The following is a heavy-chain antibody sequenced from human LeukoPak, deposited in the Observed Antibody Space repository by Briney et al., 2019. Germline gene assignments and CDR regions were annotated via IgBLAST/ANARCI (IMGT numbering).Heavy chain of an antibody. CDR2: IQKDGSEK. D-gene: IGHD2-8*02. V-gene: IGHV3-7*03. Sequence: GGSLRLSCTASGFSFSSYWMTWVRQAPGKGLEWVANIQKDGSEKYYVDSVRGRFTISRDNAENSLYLQMDSLRADDTALYFCARGWCPHCYVMGDWDKGTTVTVSS. CDR1: GFSFSSYW. J-gene: IGHJ6*04. CDR3: ARGWCPHCYVMGD.